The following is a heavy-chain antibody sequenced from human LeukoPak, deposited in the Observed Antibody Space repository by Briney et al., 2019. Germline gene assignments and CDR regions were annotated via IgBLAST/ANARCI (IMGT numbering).Heavy chain of an antibody. CDR1: GFTFSSYG. V-gene: IGHV3-30*18. Sequence: GGSLRLSCAASGFTFSSYGMHWVRQAPGKGLEWVAVISYDGSNKYYADSVKGRFTISRDNSKNTLYLQMSSLRAEDTAVYYCAKDRAVAARDYYYGMDVWGQGTTVTVSS. CDR3: AKDRAVAARDYYYGMDV. D-gene: IGHD6-19*01. CDR2: ISYDGSNK. J-gene: IGHJ6*02.